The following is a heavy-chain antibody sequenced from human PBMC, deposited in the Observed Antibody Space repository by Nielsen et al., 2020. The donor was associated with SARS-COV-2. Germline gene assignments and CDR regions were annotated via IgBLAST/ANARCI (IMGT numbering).Heavy chain of an antibody. Sequence: SQTLSLTCAISGDSVSTNSAGWHWIRQSPSRGLEWLGRTYYKSKWYNDYAFSVKSRITINPATSENQFSLQLSSVTPEDTAVYYCTRSRGYVNDYWGQGTLVTVSS. CDR3: TRSRGYVNDY. V-gene: IGHV6-1*01. J-gene: IGHJ4*02. CDR1: GDSVSTNSAG. CDR2: TYYKSKWYN. D-gene: IGHD3-10*01.